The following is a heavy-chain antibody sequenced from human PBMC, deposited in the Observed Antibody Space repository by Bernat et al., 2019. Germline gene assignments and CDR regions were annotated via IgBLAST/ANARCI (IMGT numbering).Heavy chain of an antibody. CDR2: IIPILGIA. D-gene: IGHD2-15*01. J-gene: IGHJ4*02. V-gene: IGHV1-69*04. CDR3: ASPTDPYCSGGSCYSDYPLDY. CDR1: GGTFSSYA. Sequence: QVQLVQSGAEVKKPGSSVKVSCKASGGTFSSYAISWVRQAPGQGLEWMGRIIPILGIANYAQKFQGRVTITAEKSTITAYMELSSLRSEDTAVYYCASPTDPYCSGGSCYSDYPLDYWGQGTLVTVSS.